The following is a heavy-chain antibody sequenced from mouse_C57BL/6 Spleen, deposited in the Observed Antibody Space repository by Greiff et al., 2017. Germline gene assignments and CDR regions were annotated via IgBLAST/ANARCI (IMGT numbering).Heavy chain of an antibody. V-gene: IGHV1-61*01. CDR2: IYPSDSDT. J-gene: IGHJ3*01. CDR3: AREEDGDLGWFAY. CDR1: GYTFTSYW. D-gene: IGHD2-13*01. Sequence: VQLQQPGAELVRPGSSVKLSCKASGYTFTSYWMDWVKQRPGQGLEWIGNIYPSDSDTHYNQKFKDKATLTVDKSSSTAYMQLSSLTSEDSAVYYCAREEDGDLGWFAYWGQGTLVTVSA.